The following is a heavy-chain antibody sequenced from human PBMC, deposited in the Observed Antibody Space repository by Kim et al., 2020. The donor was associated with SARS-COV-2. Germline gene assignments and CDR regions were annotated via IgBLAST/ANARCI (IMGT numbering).Heavy chain of an antibody. D-gene: IGHD5-18*01. Sequence: ASVKVSCKASGYTFTGYYMHWVRQAPGQGLEWMGRINPNSGGTNYAQKFQGRVTMTRDTSISTACMELSRLRSDDTAVYYCARDGGGYSYGFIHYYYGMDVWGQGTTVTVSS. V-gene: IGHV1-2*06. J-gene: IGHJ6*02. CDR3: ARDGGGYSYGFIHYYYGMDV. CDR1: GYTFTGYY. CDR2: INPNSGGT.